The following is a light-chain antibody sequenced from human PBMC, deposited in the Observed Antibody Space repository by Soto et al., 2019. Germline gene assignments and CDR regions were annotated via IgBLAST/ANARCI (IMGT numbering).Light chain of an antibody. CDR1: QSISSW. V-gene: IGKV1-5*01. J-gene: IGKJ1*01. Sequence: IQITQSPSTLSASVGARVTITCRASQSISSWLAWYQQKPGKAPKLLIYDASSLESGVPSRFSGSGSGTEFTLTISSLQPDDFATYYCQQYNSYSTFGQGTKVDIK. CDR3: QQYNSYST. CDR2: DAS.